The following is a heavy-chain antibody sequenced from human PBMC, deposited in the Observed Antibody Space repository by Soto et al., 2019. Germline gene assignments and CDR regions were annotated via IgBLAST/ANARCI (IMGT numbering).Heavy chain of an antibody. Sequence: PSETLSLTCTVSGGSVSSGSYYWSWIRQPPGKGLEWIGYIYYSGSTNYNPSLKSRVTISVDTSKNQFSLKLSSVTAADTAVYYCARYPYSSTSWGQGTLVTVSS. CDR2: IYYSGST. CDR3: ARYPYSSTS. D-gene: IGHD6-13*01. J-gene: IGHJ5*02. V-gene: IGHV4-61*01. CDR1: GGSVSSGSYY.